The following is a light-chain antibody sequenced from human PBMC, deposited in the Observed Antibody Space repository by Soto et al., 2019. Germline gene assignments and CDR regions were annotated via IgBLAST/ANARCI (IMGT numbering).Light chain of an antibody. J-gene: IGLJ1*01. CDR2: EVS. Sequence: QSVLTQPASVSGSPGQSITISCTGTSSDVGGYNYVSWYQQHPGKAPKLMIYEVSNRPSGVSNRFSGSKSGNTASLTISGLQAEDEVDYYCSSYKSSSTLDVFGTGTKVTVL. CDR3: SSYKSSSTLDV. V-gene: IGLV2-14*01. CDR1: SSDVGGYNY.